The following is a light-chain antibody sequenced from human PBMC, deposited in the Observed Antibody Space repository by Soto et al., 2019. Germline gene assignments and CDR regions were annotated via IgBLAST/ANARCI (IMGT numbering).Light chain of an antibody. Sequence: QSALTQPPSASGTPGQSVTISCSGSSSNIGSNTVNWYQQLSGAAPKLLIYSNDQRPSGVPDRFSGSKSGTSASLAISGLQSEDETDYYCASWDDSLSAVLFGGGTKLTVL. CDR3: ASWDDSLSAVL. CDR2: SND. V-gene: IGLV1-44*01. CDR1: SSNIGSNT. J-gene: IGLJ2*01.